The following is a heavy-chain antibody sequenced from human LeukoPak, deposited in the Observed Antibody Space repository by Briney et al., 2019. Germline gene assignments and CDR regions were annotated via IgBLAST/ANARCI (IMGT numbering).Heavy chain of an antibody. CDR3: ARGDHDSPSHYMDV. J-gene: IGHJ6*03. CDR1: GYTFTGYY. V-gene: IGHV1-2*02. CDR2: INPNSGGT. Sequence: ASVKVSCKASGYTFTGYYMHWVRQAPGQGLEWMGWINPNSGGTNYAQKFQGRVTMTRDTSISTAYMELSRLRSDDTAVYYCARGDHDSPSHYMDVWGKGTTVTVSS. D-gene: IGHD3-16*01.